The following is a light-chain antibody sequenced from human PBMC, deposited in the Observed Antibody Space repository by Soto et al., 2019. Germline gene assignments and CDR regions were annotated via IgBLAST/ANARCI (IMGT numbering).Light chain of an antibody. J-gene: IGLJ1*01. CDR2: EVI. CDR3: NSYTTSTTFV. V-gene: IGLV2-14*03. Sequence: QSVLTQPASVSGSPGQAITVSCSGTSSDIGAHNFVSWYQQHPGKVPKLIIYEVINRPSGVSDRFSGSKSGNTASLTISGLQSEDDADYYCNSYTTSTTFVFGSGTKVTVL. CDR1: SSDIGAHNF.